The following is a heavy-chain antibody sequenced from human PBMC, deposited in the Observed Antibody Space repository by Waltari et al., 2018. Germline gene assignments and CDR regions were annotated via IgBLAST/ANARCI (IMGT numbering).Heavy chain of an antibody. V-gene: IGHV4-34*01. Sequence: QVQLQQWGAGLLKPSETLSLTCAVYGGSFSGSYWRWIRQPPGKGLEWIGEINHSGSTNYNPSLKSRVTISVDTSKNQFSLKLSSVTAADTAVYYCARVRRAYCGGDCSGPWDYWGQGTLVTVSS. D-gene: IGHD2-21*02. CDR2: INHSGST. CDR1: GGSFSGSY. CDR3: ARVRRAYCGGDCSGPWDY. J-gene: IGHJ4*02.